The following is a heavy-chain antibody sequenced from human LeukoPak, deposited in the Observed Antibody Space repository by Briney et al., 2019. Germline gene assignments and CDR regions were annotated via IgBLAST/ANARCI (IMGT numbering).Heavy chain of an antibody. CDR3: AKDDYTRY. D-gene: IGHD4-11*01. CDR1: GFTFSSYW. V-gene: IGHV3-74*01. CDR2: IRSDGSST. Sequence: PGGSLRLSCAASGFTFSSYWMHWVRQVPGKGLVCVSRIRSDGSSTSYEDSVKGRFTISRDNAKNTLYLQISSLRVDETAVYYCAKDDYTRYWGQGTMVSVCS. J-gene: IGHJ4*02.